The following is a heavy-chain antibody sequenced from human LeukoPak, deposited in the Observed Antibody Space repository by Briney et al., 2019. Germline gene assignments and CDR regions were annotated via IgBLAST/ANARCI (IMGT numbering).Heavy chain of an antibody. CDR2: INPNSGGT. Sequence: ASVKASCKASGYTFTGYYMHWVRQAPGQGLEWMGWINPNSGGTNYAQKFQGRVTMTRDTSISTAYMELSRLRSDDTAVYYCARGYYYGSGGKNWFDPWGQGTLVTVSS. J-gene: IGHJ5*02. CDR3: ARGYYYGSGGKNWFDP. D-gene: IGHD3-10*01. CDR1: GYTFTGYY. V-gene: IGHV1-2*02.